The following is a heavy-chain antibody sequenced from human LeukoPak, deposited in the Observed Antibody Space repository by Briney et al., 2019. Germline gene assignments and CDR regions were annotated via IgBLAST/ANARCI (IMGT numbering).Heavy chain of an antibody. J-gene: IGHJ4*02. Sequence: PGGSLRHSCAASGFTFSSYAMHWVRQAPGKGLEWVAVISYDGSNKYYADSVKGRFTISRDNSKNTLYLQMNSLRAEDTAVYYCARAQEEGSGSYLDYWGQGTLVTVSS. D-gene: IGHD1-26*01. CDR3: ARAQEEGSGSYLDY. V-gene: IGHV3-30-3*01. CDR1: GFTFSSYA. CDR2: ISYDGSNK.